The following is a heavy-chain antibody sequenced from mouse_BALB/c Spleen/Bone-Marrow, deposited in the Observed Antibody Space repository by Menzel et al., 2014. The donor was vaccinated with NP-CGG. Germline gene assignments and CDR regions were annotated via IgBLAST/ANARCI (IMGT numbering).Heavy chain of an antibody. CDR1: GFAFSRYW. Sequence: DVKLVESGGGLVQPGGSLKLSCAVSGFAFSRYWMSWVRQAPGKGLEWIGEINPESSTINYTPSLKDKFIISRDNAKNTLFLQMSKVRSEDTALYYCARLGYYGMMAFWGQGTSVTVSS. CDR3: ARLGYYGMMAF. V-gene: IGHV4-1*02. CDR2: INPESSTI. D-gene: IGHD1-1*01. J-gene: IGHJ4*01.